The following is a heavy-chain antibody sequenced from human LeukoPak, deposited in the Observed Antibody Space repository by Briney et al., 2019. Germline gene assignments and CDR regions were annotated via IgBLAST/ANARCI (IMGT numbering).Heavy chain of an antibody. Sequence: PGGSLRLSCAASGFTFSSYAMSWVRQAPGKGLEWVSGISGSDGSTNYADSVKGRFTISRENSKNTLYLQMNSLRAKDTAVYYCAKDSAKKYDDYWGQGTLVTVSS. CDR2: ISGSDGST. V-gene: IGHV3-23*01. CDR3: AKDSAKKYDDY. J-gene: IGHJ4*02. D-gene: IGHD2/OR15-2a*01. CDR1: GFTFSSYA.